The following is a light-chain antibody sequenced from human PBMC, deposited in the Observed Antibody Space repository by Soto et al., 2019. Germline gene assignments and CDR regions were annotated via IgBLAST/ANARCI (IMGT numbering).Light chain of an antibody. CDR3: LQTYSIPWT. V-gene: IGKV1-39*01. Sequence: DIQMTQSPSSLSASVGDGVTITCRASQSVNSYLNWYQQKPGEAPKLLIFSAASLQFGVPSRFSGSGSGTDFTLSISSLQPEDFATYYCLQTYSIPWTFGQGTKVDIK. J-gene: IGKJ1*01. CDR1: QSVNSY. CDR2: SAA.